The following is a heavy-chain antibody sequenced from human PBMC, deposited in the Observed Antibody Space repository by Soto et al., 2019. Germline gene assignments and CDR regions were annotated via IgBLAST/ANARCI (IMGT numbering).Heavy chain of an antibody. J-gene: IGHJ6*02. CDR1: GGTFSSYA. D-gene: IGHD2-8*01. CDR3: AREGTVLMVFASTVDYYGVDV. CDR2: IIPIFGTP. V-gene: IGHV1-69*01. Sequence: QVQLVQSGAEVKKPGSSVKVSCKASGGTFSSYAISWVRQAPGQGLEWMGGIIPIFGTPNYAQKFQDRVTITADESTTTAYMELRSLASEDTAVYYCAREGTVLMVFASTVDYYGVDVWGQGTTVTVSS.